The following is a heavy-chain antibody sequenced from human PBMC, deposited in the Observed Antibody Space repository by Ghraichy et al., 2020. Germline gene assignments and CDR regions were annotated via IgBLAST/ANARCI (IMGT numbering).Heavy chain of an antibody. D-gene: IGHD3-16*01. Sequence: LSLTCAASGFTFSSYAVSWVRQAPGKGLEWVSLISGSGTSTYYADSVKGRFTFSRDNSKNMLYLQMNSLRAEDTAIYYCAKDHGAYRRGTFDIWGQGTMVTVSS. J-gene: IGHJ3*02. V-gene: IGHV3-23*01. CDR2: ISGSGTST. CDR3: AKDHGAYRRGTFDI. CDR1: GFTFSSYA.